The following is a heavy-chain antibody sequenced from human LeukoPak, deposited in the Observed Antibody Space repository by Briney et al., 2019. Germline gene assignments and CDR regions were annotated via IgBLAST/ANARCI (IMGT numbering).Heavy chain of an antibody. CDR2: IYTSGST. J-gene: IGHJ6*03. CDR3: ARAGPYDSSGYYYQYYYYMDV. CDR1: GASISSGTYY. Sequence: SETLSLTCTVSGASISSGTYYWSWIRQPAGKGLEWIGRIYTSGSTNYNPSLKSRVTISVDTSKNQVSLKLSSVTAADTAVYYCARAGPYDSSGYYYQYYYYMDVWGKGTTVTISS. D-gene: IGHD3-22*01. V-gene: IGHV4-61*02.